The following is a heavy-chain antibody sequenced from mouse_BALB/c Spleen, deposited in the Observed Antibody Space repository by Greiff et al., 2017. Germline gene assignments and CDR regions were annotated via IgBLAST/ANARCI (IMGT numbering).Heavy chain of an antibody. Sequence: QVQLKQSGAELARPGASVKLSCKASGYTFTDYYINWVNQRTGQGLEWIGEIYPGSGNTYYNEKFKGKATLTADKSSSTAYMQLSSLTSEDSAVYFCARSATTDPYYYAMDYWGQGTSVTVSS. CDR1: GYTFTDYY. V-gene: IGHV1-77*01. J-gene: IGHJ4*01. D-gene: IGHD1-1*01. CDR3: ARSATTDPYYYAMDY. CDR2: IYPGSGNT.